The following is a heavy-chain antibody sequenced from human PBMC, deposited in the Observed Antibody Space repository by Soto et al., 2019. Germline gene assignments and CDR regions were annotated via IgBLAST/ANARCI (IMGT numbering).Heavy chain of an antibody. J-gene: IGHJ4*02. V-gene: IGHV3-7*01. CDR3: LRGNSGYGNFDY. D-gene: IGHD5-12*01. CDR2: INQNGRDK. CDR1: GFTLSNYW. Sequence: PGGSLRLSCAASGFTLSNYWMSWVRQAPGKGLEWVANINQNGRDKYYVDSVKGRFTISRDNAKNTLYLQLNSLRAEDTAVYYCLRGNSGYGNFDYWGQGXRVTVSS.